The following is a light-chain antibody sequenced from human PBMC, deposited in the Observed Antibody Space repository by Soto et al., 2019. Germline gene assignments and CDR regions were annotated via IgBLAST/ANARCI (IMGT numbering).Light chain of an antibody. CDR3: QQYYRWPVT. CDR1: LFIANH. Sequence: IVVTQSPGTLSVSPGERVTFSCKASLFIANHLAWYQHKPGQSPRLLIHAASTGAPGVPARFSGSWSGAEFTLTIDSLQSDDSAIYYCQQYYRWPVTFGGGTKVDIK. CDR2: AAS. V-gene: IGKV3-15*01. J-gene: IGKJ4*01.